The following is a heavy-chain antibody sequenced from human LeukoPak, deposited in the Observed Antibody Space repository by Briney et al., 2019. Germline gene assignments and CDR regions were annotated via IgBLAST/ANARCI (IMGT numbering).Heavy chain of an antibody. D-gene: IGHD3-22*01. CDR2: ISTYNGNT. Sequence: GASLKVSCTASGYTFTSYGISWVRQAPGQGLEWMGWISTYNGNTNYAQKLQGRVTMTTDTSTSTAYMELRSLRSDDTAVYDCAASGYYVLTAFDIWGQGRMVTVSS. V-gene: IGHV1-18*01. J-gene: IGHJ3*02. CDR3: AASGYYVLTAFDI. CDR1: GYTFTSYG.